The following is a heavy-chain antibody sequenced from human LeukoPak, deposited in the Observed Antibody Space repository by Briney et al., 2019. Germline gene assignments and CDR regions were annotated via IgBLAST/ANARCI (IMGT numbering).Heavy chain of an antibody. D-gene: IGHD5-12*01. CDR2: ISSSRSYI. CDR1: GFTFISYS. Sequence: GGSLRLSFPASGFTFISYSMNGVRQPPGKGLDGVSPISSSRSYIYYADSVKGRFTISRDNAKNSLYLQMNSLRAEDTAVYYCARVGGNSGYDLYYYYGMDVWGQGTTVTGSS. V-gene: IGHV3-21*01. CDR3: ARVGGNSGYDLYYYYGMDV. J-gene: IGHJ6*02.